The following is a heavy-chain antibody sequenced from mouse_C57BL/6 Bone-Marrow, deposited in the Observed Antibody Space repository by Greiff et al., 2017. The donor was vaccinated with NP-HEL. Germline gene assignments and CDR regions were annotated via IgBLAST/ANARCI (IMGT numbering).Heavy chain of an antibody. CDR3: ARDSWFYAMDY. CDR1: GYSITSGYY. CDR2: ISYDGSN. V-gene: IGHV3-6*01. Sequence: VQLKESGPGLVKPSQSLSLTCSVTGYSITSGYYWNWIRQFPGNQLEWMGYISYDGSNNYNPSLKNRISITRATAKNQFFLKLNSVTTEDTATYYCARDSWFYAMDYWGQGTSVTVSS. D-gene: IGHD1-1*01. J-gene: IGHJ4*01.